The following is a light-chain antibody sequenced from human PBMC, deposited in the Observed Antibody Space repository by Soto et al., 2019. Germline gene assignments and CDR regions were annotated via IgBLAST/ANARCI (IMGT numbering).Light chain of an antibody. Sequence: SYELTQPPSVSVSPGQTASITCSGDKLGDKYACWYQQKPGQSPVLVIYQDSKRPSGIPERFSGSNSGNTATLTISGAQAMDEGDYYCQAWNSSTGVFGGGTKLTV. CDR2: QDS. CDR3: QAWNSSTGV. V-gene: IGLV3-1*01. CDR1: KLGDKY. J-gene: IGLJ2*01.